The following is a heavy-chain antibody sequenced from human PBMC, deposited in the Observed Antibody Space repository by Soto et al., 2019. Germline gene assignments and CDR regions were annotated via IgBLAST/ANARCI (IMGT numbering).Heavy chain of an antibody. CDR3: ARDPYSSSWYSSYYYYGMDV. CDR1: GYTFTGYY. V-gene: IGHV1-2*02. CDR2: INPNSGGT. Sequence: ASVKVSCKASGYTFTGYYMHWVRQATGQGLEWMGWINPNSGGTNYAQKFQGRVTMTRDTSISTAYMELSRLRSDDTAVYYCARDPYSSSWYSSYYYYGMDVWGQGTTVTVSS. J-gene: IGHJ6*02. D-gene: IGHD6-13*01.